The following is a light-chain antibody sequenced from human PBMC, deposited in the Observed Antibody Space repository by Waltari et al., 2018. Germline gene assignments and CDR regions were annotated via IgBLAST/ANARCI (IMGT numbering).Light chain of an antibody. J-gene: IGLJ3*02. V-gene: IGLV2-11*01. CDR2: DVT. Sequence: SALTQPRSVSGSPGQSVTISCTGTTIAVGGYNYVSWYQHHPGKAPKLMIFDVTQRPSGVPDRFSGSKSANTASLTISGLQAEDEADYYCCSFAGTYTWVFGGGTKVTVL. CDR1: TIAVGGYNY. CDR3: CSFAGTYTWV.